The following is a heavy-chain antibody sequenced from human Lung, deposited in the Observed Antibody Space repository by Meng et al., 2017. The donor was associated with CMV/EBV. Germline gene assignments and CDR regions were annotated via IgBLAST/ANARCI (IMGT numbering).Heavy chain of an antibody. D-gene: IGHD6-6*01. CDR3: ARKAVGYSSSSRRYYYYGMDV. J-gene: IGHJ6*02. Sequence: GPXLVXPTETLTLTCTVSVFSLSNARMGVSWIRQPPGNALECLAHIFSNNEKFYSSSLKSRLTISKDTSKIQVVLTMNNMDPGDTATDCCARKAVGYSSSSRRYYYYGMDVWGQGXTVTVSS. V-gene: IGHV2-26*01. CDR1: VFSLSNARMG. CDR2: IFSNNEK.